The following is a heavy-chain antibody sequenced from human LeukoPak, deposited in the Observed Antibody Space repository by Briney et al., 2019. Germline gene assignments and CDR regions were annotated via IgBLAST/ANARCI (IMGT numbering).Heavy chain of an antibody. D-gene: IGHD3-3*02. CDR3: ARVNTIFGVDIVSLGAEFEF. Sequence: PGGFLRLSCGASGFTFSTYAMHWVRQAPGKGLECVSVISYDGTKKDYADSVKGRFTISRDNSNDTLYLQMNSLRPEDTALYYCARVNTIFGVDIVSLGAEFEFWGQGTLVTVSS. V-gene: IGHV3-30*03. J-gene: IGHJ4*02. CDR2: ISYDGTKK. CDR1: GFTFSTYA.